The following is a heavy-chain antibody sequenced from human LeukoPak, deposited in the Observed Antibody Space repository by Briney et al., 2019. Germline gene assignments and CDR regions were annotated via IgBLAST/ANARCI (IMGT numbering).Heavy chain of an antibody. V-gene: IGHV4-34*01. CDR2: INHSGST. Sequence: SETLSLTCAVYGGSFSSYYWSWIRQPPGKGLEWIGEINHSGSTNYNPSLKSRVTISVDTSKNQFSLKLSSVTAADTAVYYCARGLLRYFDWLFLTGMDVWGQGTTVTVSS. D-gene: IGHD3-9*01. J-gene: IGHJ6*02. CDR1: GGSFSSYY. CDR3: ARGLLRYFDWLFLTGMDV.